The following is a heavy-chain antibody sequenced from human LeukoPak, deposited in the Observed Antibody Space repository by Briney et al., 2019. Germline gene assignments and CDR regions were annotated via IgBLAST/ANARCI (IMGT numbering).Heavy chain of an antibody. CDR3: AKGSVYDILTGYYTHFDY. CDR2: ISYDGSNK. CDR1: GFTFSSYG. D-gene: IGHD3-9*01. V-gene: IGHV3-30*18. J-gene: IGHJ4*02. Sequence: PGRSLRPSCAASGFTFSSYGMHWVRQAPGKGLEWVAVISYDGSNKYYADSVKGRFTISRDNSKNTLYLQMNSLRAEDTAVYYCAKGSVYDILTGYYTHFDYWGQGTLVTVSS.